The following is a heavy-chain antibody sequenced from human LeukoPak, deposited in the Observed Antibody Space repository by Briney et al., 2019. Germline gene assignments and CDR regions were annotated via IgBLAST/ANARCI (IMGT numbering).Heavy chain of an antibody. CDR2: ISGDGGST. V-gene: IGHV3-43*02. J-gene: IGHJ6*02. CDR1: GFAFEHHA. CDR3: AKDLAPKPFNYDVLTGYYEDYFYGMDV. D-gene: IGHD3-9*01. Sequence: GGSLRLSCAASGFAFEHHAIHWVRQAPGKGQEWVALISGDGGSTYYADSVKGRFTISRDNKKNSLFLQMDSLRTEDTALYYCAKDLAPKPFNYDVLTGYYEDYFYGMDVWGQGTTVTVSS.